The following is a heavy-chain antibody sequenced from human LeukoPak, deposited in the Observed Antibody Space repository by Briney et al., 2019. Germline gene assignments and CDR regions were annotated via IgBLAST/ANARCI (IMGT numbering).Heavy chain of an antibody. V-gene: IGHV3-7*03. J-gene: IGHJ4*02. CDR2: IKEDGSEK. Sequence: PGGSLRLSCAASGFKLDDYWMNWVRQAPGKGLEWVANIKEDGSEKYYVDSVKGRFTISRDNARNFLYLQMNSLRAEDTAVYYCARAGTSIRGIKVYWGQGTLVTVSS. CDR3: ARAGTSIRGIKVY. D-gene: IGHD3-10*01. CDR1: GFKLDDYW.